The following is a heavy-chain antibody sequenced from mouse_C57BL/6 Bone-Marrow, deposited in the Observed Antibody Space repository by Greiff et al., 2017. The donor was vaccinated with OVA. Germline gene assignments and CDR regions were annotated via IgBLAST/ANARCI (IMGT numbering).Heavy chain of an antibody. J-gene: IGHJ2*01. CDR3: ARYVGGYDYDGYYFDY. CDR2: ISYSGST. D-gene: IGHD2-4*01. Sequence: EVKLQESGPGLAKPSQTLSLTCSVTGYSITSDYWNWIRKFPGNKLEYMGYISYSGSTYYNPSLKSRISITRDTSKNQYYLQLNSVTTEDTATYYCARYVGGYDYDGYYFDYWGQGTTLTVSS. CDR1: GYSITSDY. V-gene: IGHV3-8*01.